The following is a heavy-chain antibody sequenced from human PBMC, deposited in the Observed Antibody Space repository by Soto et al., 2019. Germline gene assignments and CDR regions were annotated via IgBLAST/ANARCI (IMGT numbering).Heavy chain of an antibody. Sequence: EVQLLESGGGLVQPGGSLRLSCAASGFTFSSYAMSWFRQAPGKGLERVSSISVSGGSTYYEDSVKGRVNISRDNSNSNLFLHINSLRAEATAVYYCAKAAGSDYYPVDYWGQGTLVTVSS. D-gene: IGHD3-22*01. CDR2: ISVSGGST. CDR3: AKAAGSDYYPVDY. V-gene: IGHV3-23*01. J-gene: IGHJ4*02. CDR1: GFTFSSYA.